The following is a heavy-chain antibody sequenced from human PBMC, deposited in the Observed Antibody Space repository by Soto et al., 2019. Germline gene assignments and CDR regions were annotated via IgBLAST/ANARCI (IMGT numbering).Heavy chain of an antibody. CDR1: GYTFTGYY. V-gene: IGHV1-2*04. CDR3: ARGEGGPRWGSIDY. J-gene: IGHJ4*02. Sequence: ASVKVSCKASGYTFTGYYMHWVRQAPGQGLEWMGWINPNSGGTNYAQKFQGWVTMTRDTSISTAYMELSRLRSDDTAVYYCARGEGGPRWGSIDYWGQGTLVIVSS. CDR2: INPNSGGT. D-gene: IGHD2-21*01.